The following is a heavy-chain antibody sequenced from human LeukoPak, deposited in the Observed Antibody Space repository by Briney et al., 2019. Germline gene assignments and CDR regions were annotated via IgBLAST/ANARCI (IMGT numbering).Heavy chain of an antibody. V-gene: IGHV3-30*18. Sequence: GGSLRLSCAASGFTFSSYGMHWVRQAPGKGLEWVAVISYDGSNEYYADSVKGRFTISRDNSKKTLYLQMNSLRAEDTAVYYCAKDGSGSLFDYWGQGTLVTVSS. D-gene: IGHD1-26*01. J-gene: IGHJ4*02. CDR1: GFTFSSYG. CDR3: AKDGSGSLFDY. CDR2: ISYDGSNE.